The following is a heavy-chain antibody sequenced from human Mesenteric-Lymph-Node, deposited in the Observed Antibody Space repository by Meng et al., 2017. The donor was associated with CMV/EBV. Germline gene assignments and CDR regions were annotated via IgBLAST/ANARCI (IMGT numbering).Heavy chain of an antibody. CDR2: ISYDGSNK. J-gene: IGHJ4*02. CDR1: GFTFSSYA. D-gene: IGHD3-3*01. CDR3: ARGVTIFGVAKNYYFDY. V-gene: IGHV3-30-3*01. Sequence: GGSLRLSCAASGFTFSSYAMHWVRQAPGKGLEWVAVISYDGSNKYYADSVKGRFTISRDNSKNTLYLQMNSLRAEDTAVYYCARGVTIFGVAKNYYFDYWGQGTLVTVSS.